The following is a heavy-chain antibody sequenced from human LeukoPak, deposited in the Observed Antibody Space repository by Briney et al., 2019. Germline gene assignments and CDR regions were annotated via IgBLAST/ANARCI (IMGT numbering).Heavy chain of an antibody. J-gene: IGHJ5*02. CDR3: ARSGGSEFDP. CDR2: IYYSGST. Sequence: SETLSLTCTVSGGSIGSSSYYWGWIRQPPGKGLEWIGSIYYSGSTYYNPSLKSRVTISVDTSKNQFSLKLSSVTAADTAVYYCARSGGSEFDPWGQGTLVTVSS. CDR1: GGSIGSSSYY. V-gene: IGHV4-39*01.